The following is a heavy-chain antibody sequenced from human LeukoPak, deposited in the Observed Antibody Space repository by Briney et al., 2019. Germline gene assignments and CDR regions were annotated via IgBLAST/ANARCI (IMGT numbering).Heavy chain of an antibody. Sequence: SVKVSCKASGGTFSSYAISWVRQAPGQGLEWMGRIIPILDIANYAQKFQGRVTITADKSTSTAYMELSSLRSEDTAVYYCARDRLGITMVRGVPGWFDPWGQGTLVTVSS. D-gene: IGHD3-10*01. V-gene: IGHV1-69*04. J-gene: IGHJ5*02. CDR2: IIPILDIA. CDR1: GGTFSSYA. CDR3: ARDRLGITMVRGVPGWFDP.